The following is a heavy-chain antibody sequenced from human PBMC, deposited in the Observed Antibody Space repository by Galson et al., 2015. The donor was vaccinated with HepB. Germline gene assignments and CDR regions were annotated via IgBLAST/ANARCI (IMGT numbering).Heavy chain of an antibody. CDR3: ARDPSSGYWDFDI. Sequence: SVKVSCKASGYTFTSYYMHWVRQAPGQGLEWMGIINPSGGSTSYAQKFQGRVTMTRDTSTSTVYMELSSLRSEDTAVYYCARDPSSGYWDFDIWGQGTMVIVSS. CDR1: GYTFTSYY. CDR2: INPSGGST. D-gene: IGHD3-22*01. J-gene: IGHJ3*02. V-gene: IGHV1-46*01.